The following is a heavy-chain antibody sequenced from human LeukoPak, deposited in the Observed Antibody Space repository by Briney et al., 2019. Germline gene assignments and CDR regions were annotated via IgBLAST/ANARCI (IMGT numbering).Heavy chain of an antibody. CDR2: ISYDGSNK. V-gene: IGHV3-30*14. Sequence: PGGSLRLSCAASGFTFSSYAMHWVRQAPGKGLEWVAVISYDGSNKYYADSVKGRFTISRDNSENTVYLQMNSLRAEDTAVYYCARGPPEWEPTFWYFDLWGRGTLVTVSS. CDR3: ARGPPEWEPTFWYFDL. J-gene: IGHJ2*01. CDR1: GFTFSSYA. D-gene: IGHD1-26*01.